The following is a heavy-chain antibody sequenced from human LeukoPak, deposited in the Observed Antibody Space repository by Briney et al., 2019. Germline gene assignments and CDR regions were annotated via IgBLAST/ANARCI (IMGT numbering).Heavy chain of an antibody. Sequence: ASVKVSCKASGGTFSSYAISWVRQAPGQGLEWMGGIIPIFGTANYAQKFQGRVTITADKSTSTAYMELSSLRSEDTAVYYCAIIYDSSGYYHSPFDYWGQGTQVIVSS. CDR1: GGTFSSYA. CDR3: AIIYDSSGYYHSPFDY. J-gene: IGHJ4*02. V-gene: IGHV1-69*06. D-gene: IGHD3-22*01. CDR2: IIPIFGTA.